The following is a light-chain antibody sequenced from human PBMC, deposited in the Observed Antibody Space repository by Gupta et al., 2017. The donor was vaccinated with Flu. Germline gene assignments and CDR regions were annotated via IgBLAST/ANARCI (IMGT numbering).Light chain of an antibody. CDR3: SSYTSSITYV. CDR1: SSDVGRYNY. CDR2: EVS. J-gene: IGLJ1*01. Sequence: QSALSQPASVSGSPGPSITISCTGTSSDVGRYNYVSWYQQHPGKAPKLMIYEVSNRPSGVSTRFSGSKSGSTASLTISGLQAEDEGDYYCSSYTSSITYVFGTGTKVTVL. V-gene: IGLV2-14*01.